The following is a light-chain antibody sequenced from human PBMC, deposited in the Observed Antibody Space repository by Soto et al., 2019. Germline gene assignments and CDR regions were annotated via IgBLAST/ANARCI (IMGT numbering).Light chain of an antibody. CDR2: GAS. V-gene: IGKV3-15*01. CDR3: QQYTNWPPIT. J-gene: IGKJ5*01. CDR1: QSVSSN. Sequence: EIVITQSPGTVSVSPGGSATLSCRASQSVSSNLAWYQQKPGQAPRLLIYGASTRATGIPARFSGSGSGTEFTLTISRLQSEDFAVYYCQQYTNWPPITVGQGT.